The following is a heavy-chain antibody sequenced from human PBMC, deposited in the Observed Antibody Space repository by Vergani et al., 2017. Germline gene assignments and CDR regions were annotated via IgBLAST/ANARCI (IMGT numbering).Heavy chain of an antibody. Sequence: QVQLVQSGAEVKKPGSSVKVSCKASGGTFSSYAISWGRQAPGQGLEWMGGIIPIFGTANYAQKFQGRVTITADESTGTAYMELSSLRSEDTAVYYCARGEGIYSGYDSDYYYYYVDVWGKGTTVTVSS. J-gene: IGHJ6*03. CDR1: GGTFSSYA. CDR3: ARGEGIYSGYDSDYYYYYVDV. CDR2: IIPIFGTA. V-gene: IGHV1-69*01. D-gene: IGHD5-12*01.